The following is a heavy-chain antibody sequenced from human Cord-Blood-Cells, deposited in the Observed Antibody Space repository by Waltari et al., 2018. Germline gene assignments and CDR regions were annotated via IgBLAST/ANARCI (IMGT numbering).Heavy chain of an antibody. D-gene: IGHD6-13*01. V-gene: IGHV3-33*01. CDR1: GFTFSRNG. CDR3: ASESYSSSWYYFDY. CDR2: IWYDGSNK. J-gene: IGHJ4*02. Sequence: QVQLVESGGGVVQPGRSLRLSCAASGFTFSRNGLHWVRQAPGKGLEWVAVIWYDGSNKYYADSVKGRFTISRDNSKNTLYLQMNSLRAEDTAVYYCASESYSSSWYYFDYWGQGTLVTVSS.